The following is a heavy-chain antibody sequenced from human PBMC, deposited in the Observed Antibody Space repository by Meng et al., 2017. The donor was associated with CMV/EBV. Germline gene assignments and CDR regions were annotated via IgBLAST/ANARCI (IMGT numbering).Heavy chain of an antibody. CDR3: GRVGRPRCYDY. CDR1: GGSISSCDSY. V-gene: IGHV4-30-4*01. CDR2: IYNRGST. Sequence: QVQVQESVQGLVKRPLKPSLTRTLSGGSISSCDSYCRWLSQQPPREVEWIGYIYNRGSTYNITSSKSRVIILVEKSTKKFSLQMMYVTAADKAVYYCGRVGRPRCYDYWGQGTLVTVSS. J-gene: IGHJ4*02. D-gene: IGHD6-6*01.